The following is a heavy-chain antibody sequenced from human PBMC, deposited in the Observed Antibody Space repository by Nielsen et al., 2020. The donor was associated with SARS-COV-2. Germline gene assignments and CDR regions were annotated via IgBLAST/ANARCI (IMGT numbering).Heavy chain of an antibody. D-gene: IGHD2/OR15-2a*01. CDR3: ARDHVFISNSFTYYYMDV. V-gene: IGHV3-23*01. CDR2: ISGSGGST. CDR1: GFTFSSYA. Sequence: GGSLRLSCAASGFTFSSYAMSWVRQAPGKGLEWVSAISGSGGSTYYADSVKGRFTISRDNSKNTLYLQMNSLRAEDTAVYYCARDHVFISNSFTYYYMDVWGKGTTVTVSS. J-gene: IGHJ6*03.